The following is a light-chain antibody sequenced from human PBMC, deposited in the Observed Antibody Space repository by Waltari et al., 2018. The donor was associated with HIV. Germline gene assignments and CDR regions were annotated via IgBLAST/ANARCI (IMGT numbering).Light chain of an antibody. Sequence: EVVMTQSPATLSVSPGERATLSCRASRNIKNNLAWYQQNPGQAPRLLIHGASTAASGVAGRFSGSGSGTDFTLTISSLQSEDIAVYYCQQYYDWPRTFSQGTKV. V-gene: IGKV3D-15*01. CDR2: GAS. CDR3: QQYYDWPRT. J-gene: IGKJ1*01. CDR1: RNIKNN.